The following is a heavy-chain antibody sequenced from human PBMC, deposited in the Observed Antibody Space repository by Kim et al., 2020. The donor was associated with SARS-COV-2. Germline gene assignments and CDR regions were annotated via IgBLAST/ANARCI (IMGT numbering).Heavy chain of an antibody. V-gene: IGHV3-7*01. CDR3: AAEQWLTSAFDY. Sequence: GGSLRLSCAGSGFTFGSYWMSWVRQAPGRGLEWVANIKQDGSEKYYVDAVKGRFTISRDNAQRSLYLQMSSLRVEDTAIYYCAAEQWLTSAFDYWGQGTLVTVSS. CDR1: GFTFGSYW. CDR2: IKQDGSEK. D-gene: IGHD6-19*01. J-gene: IGHJ4*02.